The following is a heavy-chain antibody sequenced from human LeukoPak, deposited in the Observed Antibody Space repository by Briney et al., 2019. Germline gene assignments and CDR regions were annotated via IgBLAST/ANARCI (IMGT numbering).Heavy chain of an antibody. Sequence: GSLRLPCAASGFTFSNSWMSWVRQAPERGLEWVANIKADGSQKDYVDSMKGRFTISRDNAKNSVYLEMNSLRVEDTAVYYCARVVAVAGTVFDYWGQGTLVTVSS. CDR1: GFTFSNSW. J-gene: IGHJ4*02. CDR3: ARVVAVAGTVFDY. V-gene: IGHV3-7*01. D-gene: IGHD6-19*01. CDR2: IKADGSQK.